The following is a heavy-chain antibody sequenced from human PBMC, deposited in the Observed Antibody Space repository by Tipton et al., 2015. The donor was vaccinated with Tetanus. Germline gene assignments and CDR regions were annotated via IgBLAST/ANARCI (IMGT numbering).Heavy chain of an antibody. CDR1: GGSISSGGYY. V-gene: IGHV4-31*03. Sequence: TLSLTCTVSGGSISSGGYYWTWIRQHPGKGLEWIGNIYHRGSTYYNPSLKSRVTISVDTSKNQFSLKLSSVTAADTAVYYCARDPAVLRFLELLPDWYFALWGRGTLVTVSS. J-gene: IGHJ2*01. D-gene: IGHD3-3*01. CDR2: IYHRGST. CDR3: ARDPAVLRFLELLPDWYFAL.